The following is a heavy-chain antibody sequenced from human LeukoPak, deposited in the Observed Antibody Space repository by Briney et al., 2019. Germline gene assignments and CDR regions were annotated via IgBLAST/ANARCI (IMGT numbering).Heavy chain of an antibody. J-gene: IGHJ4*02. CDR3: ARRQEGHDY. V-gene: IGHV4-59*08. Sequence: SETLSLTCTVSGGSINSYYWSWIRQPPGKGLEWIGYIYYSGYTNYNPSLKSRVTISVDTSKKQFSLKVSSVTAADTAVYYCARRQEGHDYWGQGTLVTVSS. CDR2: IYYSGYT. CDR1: GGSINSYY.